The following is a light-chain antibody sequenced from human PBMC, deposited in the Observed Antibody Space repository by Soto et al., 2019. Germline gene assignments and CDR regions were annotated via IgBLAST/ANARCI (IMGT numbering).Light chain of an antibody. J-gene: IGLJ1*01. V-gene: IGLV2-14*01. Sequence: QSVLTQPASVSASPGQSITISCTGTSNDVGAYIYVSWYQQHPGKAPKLIIYEVSTRPSGVSHRFSGSKSGNTASLTISGLQAEDEADYYCSSYTSSSTVGVFGTGTKVTVL. CDR1: SNDVGAYIY. CDR2: EVS. CDR3: SSYTSSSTVGV.